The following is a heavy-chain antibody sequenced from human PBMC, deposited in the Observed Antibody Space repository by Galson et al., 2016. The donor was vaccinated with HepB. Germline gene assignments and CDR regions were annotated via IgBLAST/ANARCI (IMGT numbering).Heavy chain of an antibody. Sequence: SLRLSCAGSGFIFRNYGMHWVRQAPGKGLEWVAADSMDGRRKFYADSVKGRFTISRDNSNNMLFLQMGSLRPDDTAVYYCAKRHEYCPPVGCSVDYWGQGTLFSVSS. CDR2: DSMDGRRK. CDR3: AKRHEYCPPVGCSVDY. CDR1: GFIFRNYG. D-gene: IGHD2/OR15-2a*01. J-gene: IGHJ4*02. V-gene: IGHV3-30*18.